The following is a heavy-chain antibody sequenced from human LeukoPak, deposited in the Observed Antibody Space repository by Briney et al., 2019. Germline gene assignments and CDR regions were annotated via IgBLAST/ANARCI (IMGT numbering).Heavy chain of an antibody. V-gene: IGHV1-18*01. D-gene: IGHD3-3*01. CDR1: GYTFTSYG. J-gene: IGHJ6*02. Sequence: GASVKVSCKASGYTFTSYGISWVRQAPGQGLEWMGWISAYNGNTNYAQKLQGRVTMTTDTSTSTAYMELRSLRSDDTAVYYCARVAPRITIFGVVTPFGYYGMVVWGQGTTVTVSS. CDR3: ARVAPRITIFGVVTPFGYYGMVV. CDR2: ISAYNGNT.